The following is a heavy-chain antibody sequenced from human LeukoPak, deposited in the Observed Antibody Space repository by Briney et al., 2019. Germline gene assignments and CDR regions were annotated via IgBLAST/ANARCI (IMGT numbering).Heavy chain of an antibody. J-gene: IGHJ3*02. CDR1: GGSISSGGYY. D-gene: IGHD6-13*01. V-gene: IGHV4-30-2*01. Sequence: KPSQTLSLTCTVSGGSISSGGYYWSWIRQPPGKGLEWIGYIYHSGSTYYNPSLKSRVTISVDRSKNQFSLKLSSVTAADTAVYYCAGMDSAAAGSDDAFDIWGQGTMVTVSS. CDR3: AGMDSAAAGSDDAFDI. CDR2: IYHSGST.